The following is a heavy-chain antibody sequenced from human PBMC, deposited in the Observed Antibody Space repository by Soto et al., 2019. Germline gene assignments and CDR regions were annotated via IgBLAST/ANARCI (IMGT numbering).Heavy chain of an antibody. CDR3: ARDNPYTNSFGNWFDP. V-gene: IGHV1-69*01. CDR2: IIPVFGTV. Sequence: QVRLVQSGAEVKKPGSSVTVSCKASGGTFSNYAITWLRLAPGQGLEWLGGIIPVFGTVNYAQKFQGRVTITADDSTSTAYMELNRLRSEDTAVYYCARDNPYTNSFGNWFDPWGQGTLVIVS. D-gene: IGHD6-13*01. CDR1: GGTFSNYA. J-gene: IGHJ5*02.